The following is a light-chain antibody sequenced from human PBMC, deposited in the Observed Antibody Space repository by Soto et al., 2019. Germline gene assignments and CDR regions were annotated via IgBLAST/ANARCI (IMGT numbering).Light chain of an antibody. CDR1: QSVGIS. V-gene: IGKV3-11*01. CDR2: DAS. CDR3: QHRSTWPRG. J-gene: IGKJ5*01. Sequence: EIVLTQSPATLSLSPGERATLSCRASQSVGISLGWYQQSPGQAPRLLMYDASKRAAGIPARFSGSGSGTDFALTINGLEPEDFAVYYCQHRSTWPRGFRQWTRLEIK.